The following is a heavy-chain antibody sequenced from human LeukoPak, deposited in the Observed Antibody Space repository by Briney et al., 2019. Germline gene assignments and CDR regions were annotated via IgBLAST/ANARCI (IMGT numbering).Heavy chain of an antibody. CDR2: TNQDGSVT. D-gene: IGHD1-1*01. J-gene: IGHJ4*02. V-gene: IGHV3-7*01. CDR1: GFSFNSYW. Sequence: GGSLRLSCAASGFSFNSYWMAWVRQAPGKRPEWLTNTNQDGSVTYYVDFVRGRFTVSRDNAKDSLFLQMHSLRVEDTAVYFCSNGIYDNSFWGQGTLVTVSS. CDR3: SNGIYDNSF.